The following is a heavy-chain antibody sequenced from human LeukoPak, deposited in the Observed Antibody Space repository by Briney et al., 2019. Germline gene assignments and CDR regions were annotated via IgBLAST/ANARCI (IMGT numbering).Heavy chain of an antibody. D-gene: IGHD2-2*01. V-gene: IGHV3-23*01. CDR2: ISDSGGST. Sequence: GGSLRLSCAASGFTFSSYAMSWVRQAPGEGLECVSSISDSGGSTYYADSVRGRFTISRDNSKNTLYLQMNSLRAEDTAMYYCASWYHIDYWGQGTLVTVSS. CDR1: GFTFSSYA. CDR3: ASWYHIDY. J-gene: IGHJ4*02.